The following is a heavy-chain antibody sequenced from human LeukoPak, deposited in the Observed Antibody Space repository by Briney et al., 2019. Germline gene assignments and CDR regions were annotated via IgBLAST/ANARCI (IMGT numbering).Heavy chain of an antibody. CDR2: IYYSGST. D-gene: IGHD3-10*01. Sequence: KSSETLSLTCTVSGGSISSGGYYWSWIRQHPGKGLEWIGYIYYSGSTYYNPFLKSRVTISVDTSKNQFSLKLSSVTAADTAVYYCASSHMVRGVIIRDWGQGTLVTVSS. V-gene: IGHV4-31*03. CDR3: ASSHMVRGVIIRD. CDR1: GGSISSGGYY. J-gene: IGHJ4*02.